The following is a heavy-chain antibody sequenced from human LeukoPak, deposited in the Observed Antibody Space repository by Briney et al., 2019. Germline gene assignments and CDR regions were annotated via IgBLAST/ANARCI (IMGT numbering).Heavy chain of an antibody. CDR2: ISSSSSYI. CDR3: STEPPRAHYDSGDHRDY. J-gene: IGHJ4*02. CDR1: GFTFSSYS. D-gene: IGHD3-22*01. Sequence: GGSLRLSCAASGFTFSSYSMNWVRQAPGKGLEWVSSISSSSSYIYYADSVKGRFTISRDNAKNSLYLQMNSLTIEDTAVYYCSTEPPRAHYDSGDHRDYWGQGTLVTVSS. V-gene: IGHV3-21*03.